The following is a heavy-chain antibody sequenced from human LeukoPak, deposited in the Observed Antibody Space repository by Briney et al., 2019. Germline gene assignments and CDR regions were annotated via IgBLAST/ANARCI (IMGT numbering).Heavy chain of an antibody. D-gene: IGHD4-17*01. J-gene: IGHJ4*02. Sequence: GGSLRLSCAASGFTFSDYYMSWIRQAPGRGLEWVSYISAGGSAVYYADSVKGRFTISRDNAKNSLYLQMNNLRAEDTAVYYCARERSGYGDYNYWGQGTLVTVSS. CDR2: ISAGGSAV. CDR1: GFTFSDYY. CDR3: ARERSGYGDYNY. V-gene: IGHV3-11*01.